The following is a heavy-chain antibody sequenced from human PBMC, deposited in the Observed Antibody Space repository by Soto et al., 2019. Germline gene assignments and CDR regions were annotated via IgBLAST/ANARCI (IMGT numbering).Heavy chain of an antibody. CDR3: AREMFRPGYSYGFDSIDY. J-gene: IGHJ4*02. CDR2: IWYDGSNK. D-gene: IGHD5-18*01. CDR1: GFTFSSYG. V-gene: IGHV3-33*01. Sequence: GGSLRLSCAASGFTFSSYGMHWVRQAPGKGLEWVAVIWYDGSNKYYADSVKGGFTISRDNSKNTLYLQMNSLRAEDTAVYYCAREMFRPGYSYGFDSIDYWGQGTLVTVSS.